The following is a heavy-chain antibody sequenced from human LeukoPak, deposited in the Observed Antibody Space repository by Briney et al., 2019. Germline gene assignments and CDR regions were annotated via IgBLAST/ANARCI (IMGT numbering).Heavy chain of an antibody. D-gene: IGHD3-22*01. CDR1: GYTFTSYG. V-gene: IGHV1-18*01. CDR3: ARASITMIVVVPDDY. CDR2: ISAYNGNT. J-gene: IGHJ4*02. Sequence: SVKVSCKASGYTFTSYGISWLRQAPGQGLEGMGWISAYNGNTNYAQKLHGRVTMTTDTSTSTAYMELRSLRSDDTAVYYCARASITMIVVVPDDYWGQGTLVRVSS.